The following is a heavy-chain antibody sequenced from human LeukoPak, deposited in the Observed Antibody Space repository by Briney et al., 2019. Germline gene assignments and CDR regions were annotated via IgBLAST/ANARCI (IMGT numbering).Heavy chain of an antibody. Sequence: SETLSLTCTVSGGSVSSGSYYWSWIRQPPGKGLEWIGYIHYSGSTNCNPPLKSRVTISVHTSKNQFSLKLSSVTAADTAVYYCAGEGNGPDYYHFYYMDVWGKGTTVTVSS. CDR1: GGSVSSGSYY. CDR2: IHYSGST. CDR3: AGEGNGPDYYHFYYMDV. D-gene: IGHD1-1*01. J-gene: IGHJ6*03. V-gene: IGHV4-61*01.